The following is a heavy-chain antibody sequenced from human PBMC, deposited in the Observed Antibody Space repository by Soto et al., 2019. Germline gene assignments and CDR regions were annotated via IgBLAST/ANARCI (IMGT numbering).Heavy chain of an antibody. CDR1: GFTFSNAW. CDR3: TTLTTEIVHPDY. CDR2: IKSKGGGDTT. Sequence: GGSLRLSCAASGFTFSNAWMNWVRQAPGKGLEWVGRIKSKGGGDTTDYAAPVKGRFIISRDDSKNTLFLQMNSLRIEDTAVYYCTTLTTEIVHPDYWGQGTLVTVSS. J-gene: IGHJ4*02. D-gene: IGHD3-22*01. V-gene: IGHV3-15*07.